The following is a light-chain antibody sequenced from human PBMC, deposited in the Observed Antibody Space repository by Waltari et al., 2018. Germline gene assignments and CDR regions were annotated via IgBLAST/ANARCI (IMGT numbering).Light chain of an antibody. J-gene: IGLJ3*02. Sequence: QSALTQPASVSGSPGQSITISCTGASSSIGDSNVVSWYQQHPGKAPNIRIYEGDKRPSGVSNRFSGSKSGNMASLTISGLQAEDEADYYCCSYATSSPWVFGGGTKVTVL. CDR1: SSSIGDSNV. CDR2: EGD. CDR3: CSYATSSPWV. V-gene: IGLV2-23*01.